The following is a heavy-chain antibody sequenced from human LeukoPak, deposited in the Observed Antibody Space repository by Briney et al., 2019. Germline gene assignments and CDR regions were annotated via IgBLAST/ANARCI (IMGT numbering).Heavy chain of an antibody. CDR2: IVVGSGNT. Sequence: GASVKVSCKASGFTFTSSAMQWVRQARGQRLEWIGWIVVGSGNTNYAQKFQERVTITRDMSTSTAYMELSNLRSEDTAVYYCAAGTGSGWYKGWYFDLWGRGTLVTVSS. J-gene: IGHJ2*01. V-gene: IGHV1-58*02. CDR1: GFTFTSSA. CDR3: AAGTGSGWYKGWYFDL. D-gene: IGHD6-19*01.